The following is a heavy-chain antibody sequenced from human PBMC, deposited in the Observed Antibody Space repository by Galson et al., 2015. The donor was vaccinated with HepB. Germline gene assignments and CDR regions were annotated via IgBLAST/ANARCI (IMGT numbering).Heavy chain of an antibody. J-gene: IGHJ4*02. CDR2: IWYDGSNK. CDR1: GFTFSSYG. D-gene: IGHD4-17*01. CDR3: ARERIGSYRRFDYTVTTMAFDY. Sequence: SLRLSCAASGFTFSSYGMHWVRQAPGKGLEWVAVIWYDGSNKYYADSVKGRFNITRDNSKNTLYLQMNSLRAEDTAVYYCARERIGSYRRFDYTVTTMAFDYWGQGTLVTVSS. V-gene: IGHV3-33*01.